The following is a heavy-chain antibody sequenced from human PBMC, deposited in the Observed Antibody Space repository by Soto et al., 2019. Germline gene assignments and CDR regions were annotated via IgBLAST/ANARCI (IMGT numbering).Heavy chain of an antibody. CDR2: ISAYNGNT. V-gene: IGHV1-18*01. D-gene: IGHD6-6*01. CDR1: GYTFTSYG. CDR3: ARDGAARFYYYYYMYV. J-gene: IGHJ6*03. Sequence: ASVKVSCKASGYTFTSYGISWVRQAPGQGLEWMGWISAYNGNTNYAQKLQGRVTMTTDTSTSTAYMELRSLRSDDTAVYYCARDGAARFYYYYYMYVWGKGTTVTVSS.